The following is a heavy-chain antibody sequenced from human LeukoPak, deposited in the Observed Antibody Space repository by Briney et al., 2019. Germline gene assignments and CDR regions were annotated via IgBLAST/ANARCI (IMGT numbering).Heavy chain of an antibody. V-gene: IGHV3-53*01. J-gene: IGHJ4*02. Sequence: GGSLRLSCAASGVTVSSNYMTWVRPAPGKGLEWVSVISTGGTTYYADSVKGRFTISRDTSRNTLYLQMNSLRVDDTAVYYCARDFPLFNWGQGTLVTVSS. CDR3: ARDFPLFN. CDR2: ISTGGTT. CDR1: GVTVSSNY.